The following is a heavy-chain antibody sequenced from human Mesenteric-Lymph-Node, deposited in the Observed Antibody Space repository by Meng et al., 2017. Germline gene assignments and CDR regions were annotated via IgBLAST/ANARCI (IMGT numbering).Heavy chain of an antibody. V-gene: IGHV3-30*18. CDR2: ISYDGSTQ. Sequence: QVQLVESGGGVVLHGGSLRLSCAASGFTFSNSDMHWVRQAPGKGLEWVAVISYDGSTQYSTDFVKGRFTISRDNSENTLYLQMNSLRPEDTAVYYCAKNQKSSGWYDYFDYWGQGTLVTVSS. CDR1: GFTFSNSD. J-gene: IGHJ4*02. CDR3: AKNQKSSGWYDYFDY. D-gene: IGHD6-19*01.